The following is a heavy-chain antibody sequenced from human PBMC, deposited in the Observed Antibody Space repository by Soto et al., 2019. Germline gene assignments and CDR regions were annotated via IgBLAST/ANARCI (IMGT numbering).Heavy chain of an antibody. D-gene: IGHD3-3*01. J-gene: IGHJ6*02. Sequence: PGGSLILSSVVSGFTFEDSVLHWVRRVPGISLEWVSGISWTIDVKGHADSVRGRFTISRDNARNSLVLQMTSLRGEDSALYYCARDMAHYDFWGHNELGLDVWGQGTAVTVSS. CDR3: ARDMAHYDFWGHNELGLDV. CDR2: ISWTIDVK. V-gene: IGHV3-9*01. CDR1: GFTFEDSV.